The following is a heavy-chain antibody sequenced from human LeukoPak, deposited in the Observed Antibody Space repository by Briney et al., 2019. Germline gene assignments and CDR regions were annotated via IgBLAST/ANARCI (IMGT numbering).Heavy chain of an antibody. Sequence: GGSLRLSCAASGFTFSSYAMSWVRQAPGKGLEWVSAISGSGGSTYYADSVKGRFTISRDNSKNTLYLQMNSLRAEDTAVYYCARDDQPIVVPAAMDYWGQGTLVTVSS. CDR2: ISGSGGST. D-gene: IGHD2-2*01. J-gene: IGHJ4*02. CDR1: GFTFSSYA. CDR3: ARDDQPIVVPAAMDY. V-gene: IGHV3-23*01.